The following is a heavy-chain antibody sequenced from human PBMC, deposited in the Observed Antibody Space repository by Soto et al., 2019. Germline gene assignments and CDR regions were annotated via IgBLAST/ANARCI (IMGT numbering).Heavy chain of an antibody. D-gene: IGHD3-22*01. Sequence: GGSLRLSCAASEFRFTTYAMQWVRQAPGKGLEWVTTISDDGRNTYYADSVKGRFIISRDNSKNTVYLQMNSLRREDTAVYYCASYYYDPSGCQGQLDYWGQGTLVTVSS. CDR1: EFRFTTYA. CDR3: ASYYYDPSGCQGQLDY. V-gene: IGHV3-30*04. CDR2: ISDDGRNT. J-gene: IGHJ4*02.